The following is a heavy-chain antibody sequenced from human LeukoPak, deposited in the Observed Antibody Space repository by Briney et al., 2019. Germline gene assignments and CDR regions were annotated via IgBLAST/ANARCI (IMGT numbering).Heavy chain of an antibody. CDR1: GGSISSYD. CDR3: ARVSSSWYQDWYFDL. D-gene: IGHD6-13*01. Sequence: SETLSLTCTVSGGSISSYDWSWIRQPAGKGLEWIGRTYTSGSTNYNPSLKSRVTMSVDMSKNQFSLKLSSMIAADTAVYYCARVSSSWYQDWYFDLWGQGTLVTVSS. V-gene: IGHV4-4*07. CDR2: TYTSGST. J-gene: IGHJ2*01.